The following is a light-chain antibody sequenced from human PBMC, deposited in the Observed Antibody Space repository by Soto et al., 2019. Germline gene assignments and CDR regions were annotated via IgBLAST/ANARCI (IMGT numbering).Light chain of an antibody. J-gene: IGKJ1*01. Sequence: EIVLTQSPGTLSLSPGERATLSCRASQSVSSSYLAWYQQKPGQAPRLLIYGASRRAAGIPDRFSGSGSGTDFTLTISRLEPEDFAVYYCQQDGSSPPWTFGQGTKVEIK. CDR3: QQDGSSPPWT. V-gene: IGKV3-20*01. CDR1: QSVSSSY. CDR2: GAS.